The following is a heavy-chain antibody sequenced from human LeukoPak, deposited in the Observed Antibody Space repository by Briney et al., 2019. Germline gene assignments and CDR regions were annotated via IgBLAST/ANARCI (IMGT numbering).Heavy chain of an antibody. CDR1: GFTFSGSA. Sequence: PGGSPRLSCAASGFTFSGSAMHWVRQASGKGLEWVGRIRSKANSYATAYAASVKGRFTISRDDSKNTAYLQMNSLKTEDTAVYYCTSYGSGRVGTDYWGQGTLVTVSS. V-gene: IGHV3-73*01. D-gene: IGHD3-10*01. J-gene: IGHJ4*02. CDR3: TSYGSGRVGTDY. CDR2: IRSKANSYAT.